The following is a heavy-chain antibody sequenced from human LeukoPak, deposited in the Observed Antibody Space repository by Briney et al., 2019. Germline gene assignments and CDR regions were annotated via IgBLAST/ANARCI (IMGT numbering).Heavy chain of an antibody. Sequence: GGSLRLSCAASGFTFSNAWMRWVRQAPGKGLEWVGRIKSKTDGGTTDYAAPVKGRFTTSRDDSKNTLYLQMNSLKTEDTAVYYCTTVVVVPAAMYFDYWGQGTLVTVSS. V-gene: IGHV3-15*01. D-gene: IGHD2-2*01. J-gene: IGHJ4*02. CDR1: GFTFSNAW. CDR3: TTVVVVPAAMYFDY. CDR2: IKSKTDGGTT.